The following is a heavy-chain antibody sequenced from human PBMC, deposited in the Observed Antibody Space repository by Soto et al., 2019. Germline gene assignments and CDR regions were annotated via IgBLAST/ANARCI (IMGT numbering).Heavy chain of an antibody. Sequence: GGSLRLSCAASGFTFSDYYMTWIRQAPGTGLEWVSYISGSGSTIYYADSVKGRFTISRDNAKNSLYLQMNSLRAEDTAVYYCARDNGVGYPYYYYHYGMDVWGQGTTVTVSS. D-gene: IGHD2-8*01. CDR2: ISGSGSTI. CDR1: GFTFSDYY. V-gene: IGHV3-11*01. J-gene: IGHJ6*02. CDR3: ARDNGVGYPYYYYHYGMDV.